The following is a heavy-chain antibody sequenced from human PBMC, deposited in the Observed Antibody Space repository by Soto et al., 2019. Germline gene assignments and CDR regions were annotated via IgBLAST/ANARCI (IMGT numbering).Heavy chain of an antibody. D-gene: IGHD4-17*01. Sequence: GGSLRLSCAASGFTFSSYSMNWVRQAPGKGLEWVSSISSSSSYIYYADSVKGRFTISRDNAKNSLYLQMNSLRAEDTAVYYCARGPYGDIGFDYWGQGTLVTVSS. CDR3: ARGPYGDIGFDY. CDR2: ISSSSSYI. CDR1: GFTFSSYS. J-gene: IGHJ4*02. V-gene: IGHV3-21*01.